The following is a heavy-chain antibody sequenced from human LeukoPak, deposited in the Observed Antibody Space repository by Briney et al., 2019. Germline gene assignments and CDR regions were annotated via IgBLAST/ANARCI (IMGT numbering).Heavy chain of an antibody. J-gene: IGHJ4*02. CDR3: ARDRYYYDSSGQDY. D-gene: IGHD3-22*01. CDR2: ISSSSSTI. V-gene: IGHV3-48*01. Sequence: PGGSLRLSCTASGFTFSTFHMHWVRQAPGKGLEWVSYISSSSSTIYYADSVKGRFTISRDNAKNSLYLQMNSLRAEDTAVYYCARDRYYYDSSGQDYWGQGTLVTVSS. CDR1: GFTFSTFH.